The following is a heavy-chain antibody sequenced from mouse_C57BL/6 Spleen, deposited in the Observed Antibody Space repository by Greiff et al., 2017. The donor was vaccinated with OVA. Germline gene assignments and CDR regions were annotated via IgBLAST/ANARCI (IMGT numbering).Heavy chain of an antibody. J-gene: IGHJ3*01. CDR3: TGWLLVGIAY. Sequence: EVKVEESGGGLVQPGGSMKLSCVASGFTFSNYWMNWVRQSPEKGLEWVAQIRLKSDNYATHYAESVKGRFTISRDDSKSSVYLQMNNLRAEDTGIYYCTGWLLVGIAYWGQGTLVTVSA. D-gene: IGHD2-3*01. CDR1: GFTFSNYW. V-gene: IGHV6-3*01. CDR2: IRLKSDNYAT.